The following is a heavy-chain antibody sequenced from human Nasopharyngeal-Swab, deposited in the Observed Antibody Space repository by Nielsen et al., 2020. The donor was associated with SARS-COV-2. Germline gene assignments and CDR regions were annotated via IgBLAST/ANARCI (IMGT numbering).Heavy chain of an antibody. CDR2: INHSGST. Sequence: SRQPPGKGLEWIGEINHSGSTNYNPSLKSRVTISVDTSKNQFSLKLSSVTAADTAVYYCARGRGGWLGVNWFDPWGQGTLVTVSS. J-gene: IGHJ5*02. V-gene: IGHV4-34*01. D-gene: IGHD3-10*01. CDR3: ARGRGGWLGVNWFDP.